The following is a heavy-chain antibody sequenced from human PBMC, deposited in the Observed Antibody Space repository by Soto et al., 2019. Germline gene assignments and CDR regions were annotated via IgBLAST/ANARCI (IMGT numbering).Heavy chain of an antibody. CDR1: GGSISSGGYY. CDR3: ARDPNWGSAYFDY. J-gene: IGHJ4*02. D-gene: IGHD7-27*01. V-gene: IGHV4-31*03. CDR2: IYYSGST. Sequence: SETLSLTCTVSGGSISSGGYYWSWIRQHPGKGLEWIGYIYYSGSTYYNPSLKSRVTISVDTSKNQFSLKLSSVTAADTAVYYCARDPNWGSAYFDYWGQGTLVTVSS.